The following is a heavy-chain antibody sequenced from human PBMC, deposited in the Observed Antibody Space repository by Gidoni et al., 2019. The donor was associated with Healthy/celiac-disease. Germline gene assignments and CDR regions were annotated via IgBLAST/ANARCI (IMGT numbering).Heavy chain of an antibody. J-gene: IGHJ6*02. Sequence: QVQLVQSGAEVKKPGASVKVSCKASGYTFTSYAMHWVRQAPGQRLEWMGWINAGNGNTKYSQKCQGRVTITRYTSASTAYMELSSLRSEDTAVYYCARDLMCSSTSCPYGMDVWGQGTTVTVSS. V-gene: IGHV1-3*01. CDR1: GYTFTSYA. CDR3: ARDLMCSSTSCPYGMDV. D-gene: IGHD2-2*01. CDR2: INAGNGNT.